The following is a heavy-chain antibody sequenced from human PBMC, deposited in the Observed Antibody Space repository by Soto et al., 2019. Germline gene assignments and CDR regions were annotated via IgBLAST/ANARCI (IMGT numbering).Heavy chain of an antibody. CDR2: IYRSGTT. CDR1: NFSISSGYY. D-gene: IGHD1-26*01. J-gene: IGHJ4*02. Sequence: SETLSLTCVVSNFSISSGYYWGWIRQSPGKGLEWIASIYRSGTTSYNPSLKSRVTISVDPSKNQFSLMLTAVTAADTAVYYCARTHSGSYYSVFNYWGRGSQVTVSS. V-gene: IGHV4-38-2*01. CDR3: ARTHSGSYYSVFNY.